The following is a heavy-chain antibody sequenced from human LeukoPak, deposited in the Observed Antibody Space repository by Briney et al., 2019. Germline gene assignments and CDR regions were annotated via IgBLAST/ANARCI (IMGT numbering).Heavy chain of an antibody. CDR1: GFTFSSCG. Sequence: PGGSLRLSCAASGFTFSSCGMSWVRQAPGEGLEWVSGISSSGENTYYGDYVRGRFTISRDNSKNTLFLQMNSLTVEDTAVYYCAKSAAYISGWYGYWGQGTLVTVSS. V-gene: IGHV3-23*01. CDR3: AKSAAYISGWYGY. D-gene: IGHD6-19*01. CDR2: ISSSGENT. J-gene: IGHJ4*02.